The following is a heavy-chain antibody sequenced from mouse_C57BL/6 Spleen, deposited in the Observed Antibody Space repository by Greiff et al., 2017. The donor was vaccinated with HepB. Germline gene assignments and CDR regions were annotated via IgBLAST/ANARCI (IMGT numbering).Heavy chain of an antibody. CDR2: IYPGDGDT. V-gene: IGHV1-82*01. CDR1: GYAFSSSW. J-gene: IGHJ2*01. Sequence: VKLMESGPELVKPGASVKISCKASGYAFSSSWMNWVKQRPGKGLEWIGRIYPGDGDTNYNGKFKGKATLTADKSSSTAYMQLSSLTSEDSAVYFCATYGTPFDYWGQGTTLTVSS. CDR3: ATYGTPFDY. D-gene: IGHD1-1*01.